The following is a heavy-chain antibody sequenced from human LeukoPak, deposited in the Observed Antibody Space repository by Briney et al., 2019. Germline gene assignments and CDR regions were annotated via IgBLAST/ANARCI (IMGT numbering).Heavy chain of an antibody. J-gene: IGHJ4*02. D-gene: IGHD3-10*01. V-gene: IGHV1-2*02. CDR3: ASSLHYYGSGSSLGG. CDR2: INPNSGGT. CDR1: GYTFTGYY. Sequence: ASVKVSCKASGYTFTGYYMHWVRQAPGQGLEWMGWINPNSGGTNYAQKFQGRVTMTRDTSISTAYMELSRLRSDDTAVYYCASSLHYYGSGSSLGGWGQGTLVTVSS.